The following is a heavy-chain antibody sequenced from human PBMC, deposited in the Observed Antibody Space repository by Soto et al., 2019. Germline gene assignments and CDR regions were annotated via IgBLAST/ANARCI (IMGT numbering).Heavy chain of an antibody. CDR3: AREAGVSGTSFDY. Sequence: QVQLVQSGAEVKKPGASVKVSCKASGYTFTSYYLHWVRLPPRQGNELMARINTSVGGATYSQKFEGRVTMTWDTSTSTVSMELRSVRSEDKAVYCCAREAGVSGTSFDYWGQGSLVTVSS. V-gene: IGHV1-46*01. CDR2: INTSVGGA. CDR1: GYTFTSYY. D-gene: IGHD6-19*01. J-gene: IGHJ4*02.